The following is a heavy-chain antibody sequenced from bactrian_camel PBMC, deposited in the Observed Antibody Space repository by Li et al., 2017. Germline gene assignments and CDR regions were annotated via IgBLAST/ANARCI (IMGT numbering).Heavy chain of an antibody. CDR3: AAQFLEASCAVVHAIDN. D-gene: IGHD2*01. CDR2: IYTPGATT. CDR1: RYTYSGYC. V-gene: IGHV3S1*01. J-gene: IGHJ4*01. Sequence: HVQLVESGGGSVQAGGSLRLSCAASRYTYSGYCMGWFRQAPGKEREGVAYIYTPGATTYYADSVKGRFTISQDNIKNTMYLQMNSLKPEDTATYYCAAQFLEASCAVVHAIDNWGQGTQVTVS.